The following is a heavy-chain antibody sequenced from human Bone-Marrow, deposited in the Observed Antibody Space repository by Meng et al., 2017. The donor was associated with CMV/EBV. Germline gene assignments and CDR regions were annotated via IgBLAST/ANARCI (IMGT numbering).Heavy chain of an antibody. CDR3: ASGTAMVPSYYYYYGMDV. CDR1: GGTFSSYA. Sequence: SVKVSCKASGGTFSSYAISWVRQAPGQGLEWMGGIIPILGIANHAQKFQGRVTITADKSTSTAYMELSSLRSEDTAVYYCASGTAMVPSYYYYYGMDVWGQGTTVTVSS. CDR2: IIPILGIA. D-gene: IGHD5-18*01. V-gene: IGHV1-69*10. J-gene: IGHJ6*02.